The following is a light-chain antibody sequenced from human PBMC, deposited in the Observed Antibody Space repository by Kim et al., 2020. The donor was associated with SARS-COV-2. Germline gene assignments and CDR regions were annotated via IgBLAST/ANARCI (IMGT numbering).Light chain of an antibody. J-gene: IGKJ1*01. CDR1: QRIASF. V-gene: IGKV1-39*01. Sequence: SASVVDSVTITCRASQRIASFLHWYQQKPGKAPNLLIYGASSLQSGVPSRFSGSGSGTDFTLTISSLHPEDFATYYCQQTYTSWTFGPGTKVEIK. CDR2: GAS. CDR3: QQTYTSWT.